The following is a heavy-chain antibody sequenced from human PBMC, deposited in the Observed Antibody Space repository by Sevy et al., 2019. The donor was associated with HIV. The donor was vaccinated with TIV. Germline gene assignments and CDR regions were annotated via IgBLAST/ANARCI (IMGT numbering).Heavy chain of an antibody. V-gene: IGHV4-39*01. Sequence: SETLSLTCTVSGGSISSSSYYWGWIRQPPGKGLEWIGSIYYSGSTYYNPSLKSRVTISVDTSKNLFSLKLSSVTAADTAVYYCARSGYCSGGSCYYALYYYYYGMDVWGQGTTVTVSS. J-gene: IGHJ6*02. CDR1: GGSISSSSYY. CDR2: IYYSGST. CDR3: ARSGYCSGGSCYYALYYYYYGMDV. D-gene: IGHD2-15*01.